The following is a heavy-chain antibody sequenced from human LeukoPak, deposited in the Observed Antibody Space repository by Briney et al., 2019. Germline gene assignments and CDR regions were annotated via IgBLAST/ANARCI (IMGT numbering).Heavy chain of an antibody. D-gene: IGHD6-19*01. CDR2: IYYSGST. Sequence: SETLSLTFTVSGGSLSSHYWSWIRQPPGKGLEWIGYIYYSGSTNYNPSLKSRVTISVDTSKNQFSLKLSSVTAADTAVYYCARYSSGWYANWFDPWGQGTLVTVSS. V-gene: IGHV4-59*11. CDR3: ARYSSGWYANWFDP. J-gene: IGHJ5*02. CDR1: GGSLSSHY.